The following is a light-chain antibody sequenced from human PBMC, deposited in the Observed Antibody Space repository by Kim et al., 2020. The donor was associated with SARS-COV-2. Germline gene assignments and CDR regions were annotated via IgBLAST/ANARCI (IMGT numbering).Light chain of an antibody. CDR1: TGAVTSGYY. J-gene: IGLJ3*02. V-gene: IGLV7-43*01. CDR2: TAS. Sequence: QAVVTQEPSLTVSPGGTVTLTCASNTGAVTSGYYPNWFQLKPGQAPRSMIHTASGRHSWTPARFSGSLLGGKAALTLSGVQPEDEAEYYCLLYYGGVWVLGGGTKVPVL. CDR3: LLYYGGVWV.